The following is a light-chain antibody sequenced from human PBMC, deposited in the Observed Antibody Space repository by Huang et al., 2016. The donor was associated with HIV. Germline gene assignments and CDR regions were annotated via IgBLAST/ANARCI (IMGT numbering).Light chain of an antibody. J-gene: IGKJ1*01. Sequence: EIVLTQSPGTLSLSPGERATLSCRASQSVSSSYLAWYQQKPGQAPRRLIYGASSRATGIPDKFSGSGSGTDFTLTISRLEPEDFAVYYCQQYGRSLWTFGQGTKVEIK. CDR1: QSVSSSY. V-gene: IGKV3-20*01. CDR3: QQYGRSLWT. CDR2: GAS.